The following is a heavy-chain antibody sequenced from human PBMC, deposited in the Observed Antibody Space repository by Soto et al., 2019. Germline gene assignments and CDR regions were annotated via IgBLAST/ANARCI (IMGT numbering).Heavy chain of an antibody. J-gene: IGHJ5*02. Sequence: QVQLKESGPGLGKPSQTLSLTCTVSAGSISSGTYSWNWIRQHPVKGLEWIGGRYYSVTTYYNPSLQSRFTISGDKLKNQFSLKVSSVTVMDMAVASCALVDDFRTGWCDPWGHVIMVTVSS. CDR2: RYYSVTT. CDR3: ALVDDFRTGWCDP. CDR1: AGSISSGTYS. D-gene: IGHD4-4*01. V-gene: IGHV4-31*03.